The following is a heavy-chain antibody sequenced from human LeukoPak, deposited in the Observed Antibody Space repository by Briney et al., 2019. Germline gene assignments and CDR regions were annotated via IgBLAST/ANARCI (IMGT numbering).Heavy chain of an antibody. V-gene: IGHV4-59*08. CDR3: ALAPNSNWFDF. CDR1: GDSISSFY. D-gene: IGHD2-8*01. CDR2: IDYSGSS. Sequence: SETLSLTCSVSGDSISSFYWNWIRQPPGERLEWIGNIDYSGSSNYNPSLESRVTISIDTSRKQFFLKLDSVTAADTTVYYCALAPNSNWFDFWGQGTLVTVSS. J-gene: IGHJ5*01.